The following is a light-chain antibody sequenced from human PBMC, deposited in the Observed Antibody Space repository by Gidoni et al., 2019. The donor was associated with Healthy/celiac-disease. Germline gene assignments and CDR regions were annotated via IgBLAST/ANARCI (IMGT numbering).Light chain of an antibody. Sequence: DIQMTQSPSSLSASVGDIVTITCRASQGISNSLAWYQQKPGKAPKLLIYAASRLEIGVPSRFSGSGSLSDYTLTISSLQPEDFATYYCQQYYSTPWTFGQWTKVEIK. J-gene: IGKJ1*01. V-gene: IGKV1-NL1*01. CDR1: QGISNS. CDR2: AAS. CDR3: QQYYSTPWT.